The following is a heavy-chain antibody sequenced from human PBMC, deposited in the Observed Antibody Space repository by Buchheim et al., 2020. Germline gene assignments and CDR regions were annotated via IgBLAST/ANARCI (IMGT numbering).Heavy chain of an antibody. V-gene: IGHV5-51*01. J-gene: IGHJ4*02. CDR3: ARQLVTGSDSSGYYSFDY. Sequence: EVQLVQSGAEVKKAGESLRISCKASGYSFSSYWFAWVRQMPGKGLEWVGIIYPDDSDTTYSPSFQGHVPISVDKSLKTAYLQWNSLKPSDTAMYYCARQLVTGSDSSGYYSFDYWGQGTL. CDR1: GYSFSSYW. D-gene: IGHD3-22*01. CDR2: IYPDDSDT.